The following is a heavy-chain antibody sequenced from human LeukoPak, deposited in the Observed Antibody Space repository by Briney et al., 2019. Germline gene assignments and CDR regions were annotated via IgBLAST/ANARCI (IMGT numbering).Heavy chain of an antibody. V-gene: IGHV3-13*01. CDR3: ARQKQSHGNFDY. CDR1: GLTVSSYA. Sequence: GGSLRLSCAASGLTVSSYAMHWVRQPIGKGLEWVSALGIAGDTFYPGSVKGRFTISRENAKNSLYLQMNSLRAEDTAMYYCARQKQSHGNFDYWGQGTLVTVSS. D-gene: IGHD1-26*01. CDR2: LGIAGDT. J-gene: IGHJ4*02.